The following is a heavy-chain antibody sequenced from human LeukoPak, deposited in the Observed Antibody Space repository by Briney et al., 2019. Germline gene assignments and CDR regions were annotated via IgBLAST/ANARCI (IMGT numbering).Heavy chain of an antibody. CDR3: AKERRDSGLDY. Sequence: PGGSLRLSCAASGFTFSSYGMHWVRQAPGKGLEWVAVISYDGSNKYYADSVKGRFTISRDNSKNTLYLQMNSLRAEDTAVYYCAKERRDSGLDYWGQGTLVTVSS. CDR2: ISYDGSNK. J-gene: IGHJ4*02. CDR1: GFTFSSYG. V-gene: IGHV3-30*18. D-gene: IGHD5-12*01.